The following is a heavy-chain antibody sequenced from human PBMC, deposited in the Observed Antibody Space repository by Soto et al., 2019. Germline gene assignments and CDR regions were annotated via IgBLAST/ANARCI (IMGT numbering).Heavy chain of an antibody. J-gene: IGHJ6*02. CDR3: ARDERGRKNYYGMDV. V-gene: IGHV1-46*01. D-gene: IGHD3-10*01. Sequence: GASVKVSCKASGYTFTSYYMRWVRQAPGQGLEWMGKINPSGGSTSYAQKFQGRVTMTRDTSTSTAYMELSSLRSEDTAVYYCARDERGRKNYYGMDVWGQGTTVTVSS. CDR2: INPSGGST. CDR1: GYTFTSYY.